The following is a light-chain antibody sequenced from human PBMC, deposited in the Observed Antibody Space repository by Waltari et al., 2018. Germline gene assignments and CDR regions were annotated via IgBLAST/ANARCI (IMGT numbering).Light chain of an antibody. J-gene: IGLJ2*01. Sequence: QSALTQPAPVSGSPGQSNTIPCTGTSSEVGGYNHVSWYQQHPGKAPKLTIYDVNQRPSGVSTRCSGSKSGNTASLTISGLRADDEADYYCSSYTSSSTLVFGGGTKLTVL. CDR2: DVN. CDR3: SSYTSSSTLV. V-gene: IGLV2-14*01. CDR1: SSEVGGYNH.